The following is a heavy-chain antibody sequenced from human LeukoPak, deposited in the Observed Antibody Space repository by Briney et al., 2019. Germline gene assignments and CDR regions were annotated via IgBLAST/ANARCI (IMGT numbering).Heavy chain of an antibody. V-gene: IGHV3-23*01. D-gene: IGHD4-17*01. CDR1: GFTFSTYA. CDR2: ITGGAGST. J-gene: IGHJ4*02. Sequence: PGGSLRLSCAVSGFTFSTYAMSWVRQAPGKGLEWVSRITGGAGSTYYADSVKGRFTISRDNSKNTPYLQMNSLRAEDTAIYYCAKDLYGDYGGIDYWGQGALVTVSS. CDR3: AKDLYGDYGGIDY.